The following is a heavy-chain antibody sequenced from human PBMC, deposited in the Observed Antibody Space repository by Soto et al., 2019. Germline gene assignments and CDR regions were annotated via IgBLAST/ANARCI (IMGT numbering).Heavy chain of an antibody. V-gene: IGHV3-30*18. CDR3: AKDLLNTAKDY. Sequence: GSLRLSCAASGFTFSSYGMHWVRQAPGKGLEWVAVISYDGSNKYYADSVKGRFTISRDNSKNTLYLQMNSLRAEDTAVYYCAKDLLNTAKDYWGQGTLVTVSS. CDR2: ISYDGSNK. CDR1: GFTFSSYG. D-gene: IGHD5-18*01. J-gene: IGHJ4*02.